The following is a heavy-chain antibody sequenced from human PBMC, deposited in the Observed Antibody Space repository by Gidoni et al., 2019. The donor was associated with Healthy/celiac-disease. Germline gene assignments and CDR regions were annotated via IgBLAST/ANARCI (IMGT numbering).Heavy chain of an antibody. CDR2: INPNSGGT. CDR1: GYTFTGDY. D-gene: IGHD4-4*01. CDR3: ARGGAGTVTTHQYFDL. V-gene: IGHV1-2*04. J-gene: IGHJ2*01. Sequence: QVQLVQSGAEVKKPGASVKVSCKASGYTFTGDYITGVRQAPGQGREWMGWINPNSGGTNYAQKFQGWVTMTRDTSISTAYMELSRLRSDDTAVYYCARGGAGTVTTHQYFDLWGRGTLVTVSS.